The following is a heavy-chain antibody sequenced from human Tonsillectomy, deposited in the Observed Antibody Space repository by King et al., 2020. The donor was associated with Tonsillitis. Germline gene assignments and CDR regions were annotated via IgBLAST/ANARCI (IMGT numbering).Heavy chain of an antibody. V-gene: IGHV5-10-1*01. J-gene: IGHJ5*02. CDR2: IDPSASLA. D-gene: IGHD3-22*01. Sequence: QLVQSGAEVKKPGASLRISCKASGYRFSNYWISWMRQMPGKGLEWMGTIDPSASLATYNPSFEGHVTMSVDTSITTAYLQISSLKAPDSAMYYCARLAPGGEAVAWLSWFDPWGQGTLVAVSS. CDR3: ARLAPGGEAVAWLSWFDP. CDR1: GYRFSNYW.